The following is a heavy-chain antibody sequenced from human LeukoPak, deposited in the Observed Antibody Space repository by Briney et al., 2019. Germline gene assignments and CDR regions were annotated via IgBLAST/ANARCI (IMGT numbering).Heavy chain of an antibody. Sequence: GGSLRLSCAASGFTFSSYGMHWVRQAPGKGLEWVAFIRYDGSNKYYADSVKGRFTISRDNSKNTVYLQMNSLRVEDTAVYYCAREGVIYAHHSYYMDVWGRGTTVTVSS. V-gene: IGHV3-30*02. CDR2: IRYDGSNK. CDR1: GFTFSSYG. CDR3: AREGVIYAHHSYYMDV. D-gene: IGHD3-16*01. J-gene: IGHJ6*03.